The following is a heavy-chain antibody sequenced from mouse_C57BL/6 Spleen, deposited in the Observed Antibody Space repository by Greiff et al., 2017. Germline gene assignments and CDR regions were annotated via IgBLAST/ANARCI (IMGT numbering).Heavy chain of an antibody. Sequence: QVQLKQSGAELVKPGASVKISCKASGYAFSSYWMNWVKQRPGKGLEWIGQIYPGDGDTNYNGKFKGKATRTADKSASTAYMQLSSLTSEDSAVYFCARERTYWYFDVWGTGTTVTVSS. V-gene: IGHV1-80*01. CDR1: GYAFSSYW. J-gene: IGHJ1*03. CDR3: ARERTYWYFDV. CDR2: IYPGDGDT.